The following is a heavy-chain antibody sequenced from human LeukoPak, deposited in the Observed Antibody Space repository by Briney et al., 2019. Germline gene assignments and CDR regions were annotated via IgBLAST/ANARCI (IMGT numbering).Heavy chain of an antibody. V-gene: IGHV3-23*01. CDR1: GFTFSSYG. J-gene: IGHJ6*03. Sequence: PGGSLRLSCAASGFTFSSYGMSWVRQAPGKGLEWVSAISGSGGSTYYADSVKGRFTISRDNSKNTLYLQMSSLRVEDTARYYCARSPPYTAATGYYYYYMDVCGREGTVTVSS. CDR3: ARSPPYTAATGYYYYYMDV. CDR2: ISGSGGST. D-gene: IGHD6-13*01.